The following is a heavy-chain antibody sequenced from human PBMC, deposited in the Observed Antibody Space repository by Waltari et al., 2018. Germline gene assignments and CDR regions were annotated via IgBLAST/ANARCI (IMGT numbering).Heavy chain of an antibody. CDR1: GGSIHNYF. Sequence: QVQVQESGPGLVKPSESMSLTCTVPGGSIHNYFWSWIRQPPGRALECVAYIYHSGNPNCNPSLNSRVTISEDTSENQFSLKLNSVTAADTAVYYCARVGGTYGNTFDLWGEGIMVTVSS. CDR3: ARVGGTYGNTFDL. J-gene: IGHJ3*01. CDR2: IYHSGNP. V-gene: IGHV4-59*01. D-gene: IGHD1-26*01.